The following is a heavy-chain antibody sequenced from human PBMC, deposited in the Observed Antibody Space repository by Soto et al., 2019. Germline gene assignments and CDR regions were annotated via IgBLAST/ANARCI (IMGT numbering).Heavy chain of an antibody. J-gene: IGHJ5*02. V-gene: IGHV3-33*01. CDR3: ARDHTEYCSGGSCYWFDP. D-gene: IGHD2-15*01. CDR2: IWYDGSNK. CDR1: GFTFSSYG. Sequence: SLRLSCGAAGFTFSSYGMHWVRQAPSKGLEWVAVIWYDGSNKYYADSVKGRFTISRDNSNNTLYLQMNSLRAEDTAVYYCARDHTEYCSGGSCYWFDPWGQGTLVTVSS.